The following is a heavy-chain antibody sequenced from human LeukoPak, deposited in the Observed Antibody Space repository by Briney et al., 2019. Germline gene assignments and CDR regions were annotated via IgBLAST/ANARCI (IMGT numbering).Heavy chain of an antibody. D-gene: IGHD5-18*01. V-gene: IGHV4-4*07. Sequence: SETLSLTCTVSGGSISSYYWSWIRQPAGKGLEWIGRIYTTGSTKYNPSLKSRVTMSLDTSKNQFSLKLSSVTAADTAVYYCARDRHVDTPMVEAFDIWGQGTMVTVSS. CDR3: ARDRHVDTPMVEAFDI. CDR2: IYTTGST. J-gene: IGHJ3*02. CDR1: GGSISSYY.